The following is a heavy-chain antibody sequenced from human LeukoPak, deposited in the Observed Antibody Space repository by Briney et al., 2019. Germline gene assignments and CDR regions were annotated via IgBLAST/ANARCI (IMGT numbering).Heavy chain of an antibody. Sequence: GGSLRLSCAASGFTFSSYGMSCVRQAPGKGLEGVSGMNWNCCITGCVCSVEGRFTISRENGKKSLDLQMNSLTAEDTALYYCARMLRYGDYNYYMDVWGKGTTVTVSS. D-gene: IGHD4-17*01. J-gene: IGHJ6*03. CDR2: MNWNCCIT. CDR1: GFTFSSYG. CDR3: ARMLRYGDYNYYMDV. V-gene: IGHV3-20*04.